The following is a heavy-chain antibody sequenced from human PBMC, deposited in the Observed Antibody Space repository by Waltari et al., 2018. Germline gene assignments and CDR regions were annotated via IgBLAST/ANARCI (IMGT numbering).Heavy chain of an antibody. CDR1: VSSFTSYW. J-gene: IGHJ4*02. CDR2: IDPGDSGT. D-gene: IGHD6-13*01. Sequence: ELQLVQSVAALTKPGASLTLRSKGSVSSFTSYWIRSVRPLPGKGLEWMGIIDPGDSGTRYSPSFQGQVTISADKSISTAYLQWSSLKASDTAMYYCARHVGSSWYDGGFDYWGQGTLVTVSS. CDR3: ARHVGSSWYDGGFDY. V-gene: IGHV5-51*01.